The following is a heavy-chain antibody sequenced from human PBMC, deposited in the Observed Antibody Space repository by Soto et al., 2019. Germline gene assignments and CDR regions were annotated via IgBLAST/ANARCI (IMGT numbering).Heavy chain of an antibody. Sequence: PRGSLLLSCASSVFTFSNYAMSWVRQAPGKGLELVSSITGSGDYTYYADSVKGRFTISRDNSKNTLYLQMNSLRAEDTAVYYCAKARYYDSTGYLYYFDYWGQGTMVTVSS. CDR2: ITGSGDYT. CDR1: VFTFSNYA. CDR3: AKARYYDSTGYLYYFDY. J-gene: IGHJ4*02. V-gene: IGHV3-23*01. D-gene: IGHD3-22*01.